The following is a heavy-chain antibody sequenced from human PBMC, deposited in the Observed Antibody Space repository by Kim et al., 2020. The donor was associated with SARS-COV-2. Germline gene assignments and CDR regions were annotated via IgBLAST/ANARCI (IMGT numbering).Heavy chain of an antibody. J-gene: IGHJ6*02. Sequence: SETLSLTCAVSGGSISSSNWWSWVRQPPGKGLEWIGEIYHSGSTNYNPSLKSRVTISVDKSKNQFSLKLSSVTAADTAVYYCARVKGDSSGYYYGAPYGMDVWGQGTTVTVSS. CDR2: IYHSGST. CDR1: GGSISSSNW. D-gene: IGHD3-22*01. CDR3: ARVKGDSSGYYYGAPYGMDV. V-gene: IGHV4-4*02.